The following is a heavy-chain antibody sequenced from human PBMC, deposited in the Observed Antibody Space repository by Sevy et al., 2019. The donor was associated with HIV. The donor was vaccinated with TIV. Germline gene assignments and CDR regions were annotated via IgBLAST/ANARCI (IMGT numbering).Heavy chain of an antibody. D-gene: IGHD5-18*01. J-gene: IGHJ4*02. CDR3: ARDPGYSYGLDY. CDR2: IWYDGSNK. V-gene: IGHV3-33*01. Sequence: GESLKISCAASGFTFSSYGMHWVRQAPGKGLEWVAVIWYDGSNKYYADSVKGRFTISRDNSKNTLYLQMNSLRAEDTAVYYCARDPGYSYGLDYWGQGTLVTVSS. CDR1: GFTFSSYG.